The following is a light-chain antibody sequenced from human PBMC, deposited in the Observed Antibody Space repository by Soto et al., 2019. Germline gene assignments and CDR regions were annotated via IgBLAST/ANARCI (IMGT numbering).Light chain of an antibody. CDR1: QSVSTY. CDR3: QQRSNWLT. V-gene: IGKV3-11*01. J-gene: IGKJ4*01. CDR2: GAS. Sequence: LSHSPSTLTLKPGERATLSCRASQSVSTYLAWYQQKPGQAPRLLIYGASTRATGIPARFSGSGSGTEFTLTISSLEPEDFAVYYCQQRSNWLTFGGGTKVDIK.